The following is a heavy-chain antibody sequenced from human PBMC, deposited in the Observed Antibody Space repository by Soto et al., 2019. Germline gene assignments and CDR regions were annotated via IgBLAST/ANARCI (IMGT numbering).Heavy chain of an antibody. CDR3: AKDTRLRLGELSFDAFDY. CDR2: ITGRGGTT. Sequence: EVQLLESGGGLVQPGGSLRLSCAASGFTFSSCGMRWVPQAPGKGLEWVSGITGRGGTTYYADSVKGRFTISRDNPKNTLYLQMNSLRAEDTAVYYCAKDTRLRLGELSFDAFDYWGQGTLVTVSS. CDR1: GFTFSSCG. D-gene: IGHD3-16*02. J-gene: IGHJ4*02. V-gene: IGHV3-23*01.